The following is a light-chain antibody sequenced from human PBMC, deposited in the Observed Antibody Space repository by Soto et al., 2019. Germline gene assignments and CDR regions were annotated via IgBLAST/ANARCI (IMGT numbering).Light chain of an antibody. V-gene: IGKV3-20*01. CDR3: QYYGSSPWT. Sequence: EIVLTQSPGTLSLSPGERGTLSCRASQSVSSNYLAWYQQKPGQAPRLLIYSAFSRATDIPDRFSGSGSRTDFTLTISRLEPEDFAVYYCQYYGSSPWTFGQGTKVEIK. J-gene: IGKJ1*01. CDR2: SAF. CDR1: QSVSSNY.